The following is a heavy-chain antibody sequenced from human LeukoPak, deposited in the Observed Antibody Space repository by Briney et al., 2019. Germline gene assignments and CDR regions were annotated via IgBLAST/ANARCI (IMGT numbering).Heavy chain of an antibody. CDR1: GYSFTSYW. D-gene: IGHD1-26*01. CDR3: ARGSYRLSYYYYYGMDD. CDR2: IYPGDSDT. V-gene: IGHV5-51*01. Sequence: GESLKISCKGSGYSFTSYWIGWVRQMPGKGLEWMGIIYPGDSDTRYSPSFQGQVTISADKSISTAYLQWSSLKASDTAMYYCARGSYRLSYYYYYGMDDWGQGTTVTVSS. J-gene: IGHJ6*02.